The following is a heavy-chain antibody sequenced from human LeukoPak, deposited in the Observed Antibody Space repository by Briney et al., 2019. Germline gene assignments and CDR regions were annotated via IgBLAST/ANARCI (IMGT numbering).Heavy chain of an antibody. D-gene: IGHD1-26*01. CDR1: GFTVSSNY. CDR2: IYSGGST. J-gene: IGHJ6*02. Sequence: GGSLRLSCAASGFTVSSNYMSWARQAPGKGLEWVSVIYSGGSTYYADSVKGRFTISRDNSKNTLYLQMNSLRAEDTAVYYCARSRGSYYGMDVWGQGTTATVSS. CDR3: ARSRGSYYGMDV. V-gene: IGHV3-53*01.